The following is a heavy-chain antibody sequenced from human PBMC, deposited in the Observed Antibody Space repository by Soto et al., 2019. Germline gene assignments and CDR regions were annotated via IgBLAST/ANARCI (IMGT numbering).Heavy chain of an antibody. V-gene: IGHV3-23*01. CDR1: GFTFSSYA. Sequence: VGSLRLSCAASGFTFSSYAMRWVRQAPGKGLEWVSAISASGVTIYYADSVKGRFTVSRDNSKNTLYLQMNSLRAEDTAVYYCAKTFNSYYFDYWGQGTLVTVSS. D-gene: IGHD5-18*01. CDR2: ISASGVTI. CDR3: AKTFNSYYFDY. J-gene: IGHJ4*02.